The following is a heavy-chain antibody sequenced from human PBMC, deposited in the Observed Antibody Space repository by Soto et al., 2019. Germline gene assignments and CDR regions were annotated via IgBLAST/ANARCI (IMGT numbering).Heavy chain of an antibody. CDR1: GFTFSNYA. V-gene: IGHV3-23*01. D-gene: IGHD1-20*01. CDR2: ISDSGAGT. J-gene: IGHJ4*02. CDR3: AKEYTSIGIPIFTL. Sequence: GGSLRLSCSVSGFTFSNYAMSWVRQAPGKGLEWVSGISDSGAGTYYADSVKGRFTISRDNSKNTLYLHMNSLRAGDTAVYFCAKEYTSIGIPIFTLWGQGTLVTVSS.